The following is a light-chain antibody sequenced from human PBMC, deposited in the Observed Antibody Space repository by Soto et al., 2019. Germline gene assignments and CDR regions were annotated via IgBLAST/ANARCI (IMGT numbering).Light chain of an antibody. Sequence: QSVLTQPPSASAAPGQRVTISCSGTISNIGDNHVSWYQQVPGKAPKLLIYDNNKRPSGIPDRFSGSRSGTSATLAIPGLQTGDEADYICGTWDTTMSGLLFGGGTQLTVL. CDR2: DNN. J-gene: IGLJ2*01. CDR3: GTWDTTMSGLL. V-gene: IGLV1-51*01. CDR1: ISNIGDNH.